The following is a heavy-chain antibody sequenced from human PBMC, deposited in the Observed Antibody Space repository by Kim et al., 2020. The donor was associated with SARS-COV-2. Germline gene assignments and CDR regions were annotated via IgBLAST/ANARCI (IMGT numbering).Heavy chain of an antibody. V-gene: IGHV3-30*18. D-gene: IGHD5-12*01. Sequence: GGSLRLSCAASGFTFSSYGMHWVRQAPGKGLEWVAVISYDGSNKYYADSVKGRFTISRDNSKNTLYLQMNSLRAEDTAVYYCAKVHCSSTSCPDGYSGYDYLPTGMDVWGQGTTVTVSS. CDR2: ISYDGSNK. CDR3: AKVHCSSTSCPDGYSGYDYLPTGMDV. CDR1: GFTFSSYG. J-gene: IGHJ6*02.